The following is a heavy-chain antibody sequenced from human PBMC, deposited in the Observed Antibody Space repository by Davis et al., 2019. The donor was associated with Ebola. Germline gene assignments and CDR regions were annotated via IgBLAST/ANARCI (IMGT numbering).Heavy chain of an antibody. Sequence: SVKVSCKASGGTFRSYAISWVRQAPGQGLEWMGRIIPILGIANYAQKFQGRVTITADKSTSTAYMELSSLRSEDTAVYYCARSPSLGVRDYYGMDVWGQGTTVTVSS. CDR1: GGTFRSYA. CDR3: ARSPSLGVRDYYGMDV. CDR2: IIPILGIA. D-gene: IGHD3-16*01. J-gene: IGHJ6*02. V-gene: IGHV1-69*04.